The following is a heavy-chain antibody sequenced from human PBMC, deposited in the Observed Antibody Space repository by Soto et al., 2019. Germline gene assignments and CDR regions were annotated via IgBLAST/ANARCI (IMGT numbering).Heavy chain of an antibody. V-gene: IGHV5-10-1*01. CDR1: GYSFTSYW. Sequence: PGESLKISCKGSGYSFTSYWISWVRQMPGKGLEWMGRVDPSDSYTNYSPSFQGHVTISADKSISTAYLQWSSLKASDTAMYYCARHCFIQQGSGSDNWFDPWGQGTLVTVSS. J-gene: IGHJ5*02. CDR2: VDPSDSYT. D-gene: IGHD3-10*01. CDR3: ARHCFIQQGSGSDNWFDP.